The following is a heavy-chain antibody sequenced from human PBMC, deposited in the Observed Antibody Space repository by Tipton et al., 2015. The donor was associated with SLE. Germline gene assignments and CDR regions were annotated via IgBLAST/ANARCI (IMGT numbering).Heavy chain of an antibody. D-gene: IGHD4-17*01. V-gene: IGHV3-7*01. CDR1: GFTFSSYW. CDR2: INQDGSEK. Sequence: GSLRLSCAASGFTFSSYWMSWVRQAPGKGLEWVANINQDGSEKNYVDSVRGRFTISRDNAKNSLYLQMNSLRAEDTAVYCCARDGRGDYPKGVMDVWGKGTTVTVSS. J-gene: IGHJ6*04. CDR3: ARDGRGDYPKGVMDV.